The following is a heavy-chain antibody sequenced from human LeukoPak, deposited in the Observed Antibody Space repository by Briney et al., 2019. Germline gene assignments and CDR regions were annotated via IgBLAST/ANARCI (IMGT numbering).Heavy chain of an antibody. CDR2: ISYDGSNK. J-gene: IGHJ4*02. CDR3: ARRKATVTLLDY. Sequence: GGSLRLSCAASGFTFSSYGMHWVRQAPGKGLEWVAVISYDGSNKYYADSVKGRFTISRDNSKNTLYLQMNSLRAEDTAVYYCARRKATVTLLDYWGQGTLVTVSS. CDR1: GFTFSSYG. V-gene: IGHV3-30*03. D-gene: IGHD4-17*01.